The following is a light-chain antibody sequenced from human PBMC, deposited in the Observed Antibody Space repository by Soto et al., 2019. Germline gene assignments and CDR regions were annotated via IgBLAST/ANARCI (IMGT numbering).Light chain of an antibody. CDR2: EVS. J-gene: IGLJ3*02. CDR3: TSYTSSSTGV. Sequence: QSALTQPASVSGSPGQSITISCTRTTSDVGGYNYVSWFQQYPGKAPKLKIYEVSNRPSGVSNRFSGSKSGNTAYLTISDLQAEDEADYYCTSYTSSSTGVFGGGTKLTVL. CDR1: TSDVGGYNY. V-gene: IGLV2-14*01.